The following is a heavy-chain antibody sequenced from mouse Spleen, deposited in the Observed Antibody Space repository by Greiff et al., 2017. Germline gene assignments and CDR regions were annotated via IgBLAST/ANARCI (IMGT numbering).Heavy chain of an antibody. Sequence: EVKLVESEGGLVQPGSSMKLSCTASGFTFSDYYMAWVRQVPEKGLEWVANINYDGSSTYYLDSLKSRFIISRDNAKNILYLQMSSLKSEDTATYYWARDYEDYFDYWGQGTTLTVSS. J-gene: IGHJ2*01. V-gene: IGHV5-16*01. CDR1: GFTFSDYY. D-gene: IGHD1-1*01. CDR2: INYDGSST. CDR3: ARDYEDYFDY.